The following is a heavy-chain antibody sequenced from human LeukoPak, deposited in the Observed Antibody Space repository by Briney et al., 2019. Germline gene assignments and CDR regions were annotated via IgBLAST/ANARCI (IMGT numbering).Heavy chain of an antibody. V-gene: IGHV4-59*11. D-gene: IGHD3-3*01. Sequence: PSETLSLTCTVSGGSISSHYWSWIRQPPGKGLEWIGYIYYSGSTNYNPSLKSRVTISVDTSKNQFSLKLSSVTAADTAVYYCARVGDFWSGYQQGLHYWGQGTMLTVS. J-gene: IGHJ4*02. CDR3: ARVGDFWSGYQQGLHY. CDR2: IYYSGST. CDR1: GGSISSHY.